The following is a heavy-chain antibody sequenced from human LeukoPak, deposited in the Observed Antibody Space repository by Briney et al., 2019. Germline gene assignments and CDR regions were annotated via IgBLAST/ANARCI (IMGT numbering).Heavy chain of an antibody. CDR1: GFRYSIYG. V-gene: IGHV3-30*02. D-gene: IGHD3-9*01. CDR3: SKLITGYDSYFDN. Sequence: PGGSLRLSCGASGFRYSIYGMHWARRAPAKGLEGGAFKRLDGENMSYADSVKGRFTISRDNSKNTLYVQMNSLSSEDTAGYYWSKLITGYDSYFDNGGEGSLV. CDR2: KRLDGENM. J-gene: IGHJ4*02.